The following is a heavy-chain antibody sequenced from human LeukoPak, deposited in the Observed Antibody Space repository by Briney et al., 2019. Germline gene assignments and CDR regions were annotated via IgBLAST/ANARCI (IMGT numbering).Heavy chain of an antibody. CDR1: GFTFYMYA. J-gene: IGHJ5*01. D-gene: IGHD3-22*01. CDR3: AKDRPNFHENSGHYYRRDGDS. CDR2: MCDTAGCT. Sequence: GSLRLSCQASGFTFYMYAMSWVRQAPGKGLEWVASMCDTAGCTFYPDSVKGRFTISRDNSKNVLYLRMNSLTAEDTAIYYCAKDRPNFHENSGHYYRRDGDSWGQGTLVTVSS. V-gene: IGHV3-23*01.